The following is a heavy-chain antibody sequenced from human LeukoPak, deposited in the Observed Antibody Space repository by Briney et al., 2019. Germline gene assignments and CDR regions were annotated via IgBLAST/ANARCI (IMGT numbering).Heavy chain of an antibody. CDR1: GGSISSGSYY. J-gene: IGHJ6*03. CDR2: IYTSGST. D-gene: IGHD2-2*01. Sequence: SQTLSLTCTVSGGSISSGSYYWSWIRQPAGKGLEWIGRIYTSGSTNYNPSLKSRVTISVDTSKNQFSLKLSSVTAADTAVYYCARDPDCSSTSCQENYYYYMDVWGKGTTVTVSS. V-gene: IGHV4-61*02. CDR3: ARDPDCSSTSCQENYYYYMDV.